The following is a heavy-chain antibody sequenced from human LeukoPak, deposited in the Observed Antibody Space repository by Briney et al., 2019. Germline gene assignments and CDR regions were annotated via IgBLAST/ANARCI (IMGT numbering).Heavy chain of an antibody. CDR2: ISAYNGKT. CDR3: ASCHCTNGVCYGECEYFQH. V-gene: IGHV1-18*01. Sequence: ASVKVSCKASGYTFISYGITWVRQAPGQGLEWMGWISAYNGKTNYAQKFQGRVTLTTDTSTSTACMELRSLRSDDTAVYYCASCHCTNGVCYGECEYFQHWGQGTLVTVSS. D-gene: IGHD2-8*01. J-gene: IGHJ1*01. CDR1: GYTFISYG.